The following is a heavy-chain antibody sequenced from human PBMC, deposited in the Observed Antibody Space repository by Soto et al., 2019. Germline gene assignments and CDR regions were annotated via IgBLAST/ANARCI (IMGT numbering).Heavy chain of an antibody. D-gene: IGHD3-10*01. CDR1: GYSISSGYY. J-gene: IGHJ4*02. Sequence: SETLSLTCAVSGYSISSGYYWGWIRQPPGKGLEWIGSIYHSGSTYYNPSLKSRVTISVDTSKNQFSLKLSSVTAGDTAPYYCSRENWFQDYWGQGTLVTVSS. CDR3: SRENWFQDY. V-gene: IGHV4-38-2*02. CDR2: IYHSGST.